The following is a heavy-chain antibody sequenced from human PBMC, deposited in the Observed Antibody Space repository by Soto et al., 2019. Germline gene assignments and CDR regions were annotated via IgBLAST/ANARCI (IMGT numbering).Heavy chain of an antibody. CDR2: ISYSGST. J-gene: IGHJ6*02. CDR3: ARVREYYDSRRYYYYGMDV. Sequence: SETLSLTCTVSGGSISSGGYYWSRIPQPPGTGLEGIGSISYSGSTYYNPSHTSRVTISVNTSTSTVYMELSSLRSEDTAVYYCARVREYYDSRRYYYYGMDVWGQGTTVTVSS. D-gene: IGHD3-22*01. CDR1: GGSISSGGYY. V-gene: IGHV4-31*03.